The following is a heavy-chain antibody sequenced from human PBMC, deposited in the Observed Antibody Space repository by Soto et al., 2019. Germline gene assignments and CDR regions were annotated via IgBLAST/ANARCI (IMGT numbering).Heavy chain of an antibody. D-gene: IGHD4-17*01. Sequence: PSETLSLICTVSGGSISSYYWIWIRQPAGKGLEWIGRIYISGSTNYNPSLESRVTMSVDPSKNQFSLRLSSVTAADTAVYYCASVLLDYGDYYFDNWGQGTLVTVSS. J-gene: IGHJ4*02. V-gene: IGHV4-4*07. CDR2: IYISGST. CDR1: GGSISSYY. CDR3: ASVLLDYGDYYFDN.